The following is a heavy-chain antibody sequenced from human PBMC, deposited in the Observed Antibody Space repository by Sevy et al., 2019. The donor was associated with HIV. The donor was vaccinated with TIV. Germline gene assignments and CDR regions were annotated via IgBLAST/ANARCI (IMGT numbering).Heavy chain of an antibody. CDR3: SKDGAYSTDGFDI. Sequence: GGSLRLSCSASGFTFSSYAMAWGRQTPGKGLQWVSEVSRGGGRAYYACSVRGRFTIFRDNSKNTLYLELNSLRVDVTAVYYCSKDGAYSTDGFDIWGQGTVVTVSS. J-gene: IGHJ3*02. CDR1: GFTFSSYA. CDR2: VSRGGGRA. V-gene: IGHV3-23*01. D-gene: IGHD4-4*01.